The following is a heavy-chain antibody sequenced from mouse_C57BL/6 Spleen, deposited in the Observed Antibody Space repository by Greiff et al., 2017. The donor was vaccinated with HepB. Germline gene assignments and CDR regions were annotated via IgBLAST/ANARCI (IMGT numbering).Heavy chain of an antibody. Sequence: QVQLKESGPELVKPGASVKISCKASGYAFSSSWMNWVKQRPGKGLEWIGRIYPGDGDTNYNGKFKGKATLTADKSSSTAYMQLSSLTSEDSAVYFCAPITTAYFDVWGTGTTVTVSS. V-gene: IGHV1-82*01. J-gene: IGHJ1*03. CDR3: APITTAYFDV. CDR2: IYPGDGDT. D-gene: IGHD1-2*01. CDR1: GYAFSSSW.